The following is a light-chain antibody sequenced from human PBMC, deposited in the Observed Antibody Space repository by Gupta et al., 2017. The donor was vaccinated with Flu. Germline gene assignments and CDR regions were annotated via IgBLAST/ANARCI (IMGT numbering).Light chain of an antibody. CDR2: AAS. J-gene: IGKJ3*01. CDR1: QGISNY. V-gene: IGKV1-27*01. CDR3: QKYHSAPFT. Sequence: DIQMTQSPSSLSASVGDRVTITCRASQGISNYLAWYQQRPGKVPKLLIYAASTLQSGIPSRFSGSGSGTHFTLTISSLQPEDVATYYCQKYHSAPFTFGQGTKVDIK.